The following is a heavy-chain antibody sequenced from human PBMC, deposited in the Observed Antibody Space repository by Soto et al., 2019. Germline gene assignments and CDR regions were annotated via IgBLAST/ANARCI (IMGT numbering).Heavy chain of an antibody. CDR1: GFTFGDYA. Sequence: GGSLRLSCTASGFTFGDYAMSWFRQAPGKGLEWVGFIRSKAYGGTTEYAASVKGRFTISRDDSKSIAYMQMNSQKTEDTAVYYCTRVPRWFGEYNYYYYMDVWGKGTTVTISS. CDR2: IRSKAYGGTT. D-gene: IGHD3-10*01. CDR3: TRVPRWFGEYNYYYYMDV. J-gene: IGHJ6*03. V-gene: IGHV3-49*03.